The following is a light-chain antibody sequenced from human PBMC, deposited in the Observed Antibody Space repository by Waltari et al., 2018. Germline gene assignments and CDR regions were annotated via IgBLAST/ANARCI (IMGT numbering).Light chain of an antibody. J-gene: IGKJ2*01. CDR3: QQYDSSPMYT. Sequence: EIVLTQSPGTLSLSPGERATLSCRASQSVSSIYLAWYQQKPGQAPRLFIYGASSRATGIPDRFSGSGSGTDFTLTISRLEPEDFAVYYCQQYDSSPMYTFGQGTKLEIK. V-gene: IGKV3-20*01. CDR2: GAS. CDR1: QSVSSIY.